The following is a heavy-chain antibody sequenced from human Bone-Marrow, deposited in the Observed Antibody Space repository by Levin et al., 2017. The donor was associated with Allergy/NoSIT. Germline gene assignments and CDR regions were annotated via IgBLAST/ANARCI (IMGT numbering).Heavy chain of an antibody. CDR1: GYNFDTFW. Sequence: GGSLRLSCKGSGYNFDTFWITWVRQMPGRGLEWIGRIDPSDSHTWYSPSFQGHVTLSVDKSSNTAYLRWRSLKASDTGIYYCAKLNAAAGTGLRDYDFWGQGTLVTVSS. CDR3: AKLNAAAGTGLRDYDF. J-gene: IGHJ4*02. D-gene: IGHD6-19*01. V-gene: IGHV5-10-1*01. CDR2: IDPSDSHT.